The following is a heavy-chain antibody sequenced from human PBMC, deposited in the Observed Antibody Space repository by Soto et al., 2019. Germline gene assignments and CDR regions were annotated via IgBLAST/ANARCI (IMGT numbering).Heavy chain of an antibody. V-gene: IGHV3-33*01. CDR1: GFTFSSYG. CDR2: IWYDGSNK. J-gene: IGHJ4*02. CDR3: ARGGDPFATVTSIDY. Sequence: GGSLRLSCAASGFTFSSYGMHWVRQAPGKGLEWVAVIWYDGSNKYYADSVKGRFTISRDNSKNTLYLQMNSLRAEDTAVYYCARGGDPFATVTSIDYWGQGTLVTVSS. D-gene: IGHD4-17*01.